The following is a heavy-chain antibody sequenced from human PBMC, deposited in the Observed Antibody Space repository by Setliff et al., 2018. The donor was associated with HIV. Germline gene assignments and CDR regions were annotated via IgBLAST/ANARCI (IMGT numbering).Heavy chain of an antibody. CDR3: ARVFPHPYGNSWFDT. V-gene: IGHV4-59*11. CDR1: GGSIGSHY. Sequence: PSETLSLTCSVPGGSIGSHYWSWIRQPPGKGLEWIGYIYNSGNYNPSLKSRVIMAVDTSKNEFSLKLSSVTAADTAVYYCARVFPHPYGNSWFDTWGQGILVTVSS. CDR2: IYNSG. D-gene: IGHD3-16*01. J-gene: IGHJ5*02.